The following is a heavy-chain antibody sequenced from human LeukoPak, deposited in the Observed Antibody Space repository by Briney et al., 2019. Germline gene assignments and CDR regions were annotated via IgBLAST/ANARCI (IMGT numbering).Heavy chain of an antibody. CDR2: ISGSASNT. CDR1: GFTFSSYA. Sequence: GGSLRLSCAASGFTFSSYAMSWVRQAPGKGLEWVSAISGSASNTYYADSVKGRFTISRDNSKNTLYLQMTSLRAEDTAVYYCAKDIAQGYTFGSIEQDYWGQGTLVTVSS. J-gene: IGHJ4*02. CDR3: AKDIAQGYTFGSIEQDY. V-gene: IGHV3-23*01. D-gene: IGHD5-18*01.